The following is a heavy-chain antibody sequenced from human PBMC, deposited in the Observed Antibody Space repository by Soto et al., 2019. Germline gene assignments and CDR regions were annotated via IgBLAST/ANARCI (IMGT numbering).Heavy chain of an antibody. D-gene: IGHD2-2*01. CDR2: SRANSGDT. CDR1: GYTFTSYG. Sequence: QVQLVQSGAEVKKPGASVKVSCKASGYTFTSYGISWVRQAPGQGPEWMGWSRANSGDTKSAQNLQGRLTMTTDTSTSTAYMELRGLRSDVTAVYYCAREYCDSTRCFGPDYWGQGTLVTVSS. V-gene: IGHV1-18*01. CDR3: AREYCDSTRCFGPDY. J-gene: IGHJ4*02.